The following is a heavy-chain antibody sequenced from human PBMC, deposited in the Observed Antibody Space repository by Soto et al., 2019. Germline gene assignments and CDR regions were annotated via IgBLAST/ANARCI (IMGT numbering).Heavy chain of an antibody. V-gene: IGHV1-58*02. CDR2: IVVGSGNT. J-gene: IGHJ6*03. D-gene: IGHD2-15*01. CDR3: AAGLLGYCSGGSCQDHYYYYLAV. CDR1: GFTFTSSA. Sequence: SVKVSCKASGFTFTSSAMQWVRQARGQRLEWIGWIVVGSGNTNYAQKFQERVTITRDMSTSTAYMELSSLRSEDTAVYYCAAGLLGYCSGGSCQDHYYYYLAVWGKGTTVTVSS.